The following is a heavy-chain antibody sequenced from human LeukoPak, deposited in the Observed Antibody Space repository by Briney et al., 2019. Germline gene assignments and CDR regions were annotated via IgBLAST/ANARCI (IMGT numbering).Heavy chain of an antibody. CDR2: IYPGDSDT. Sequence: GESLKISCKGSGYSFTGYWIGGVRQMPGKGLEWMGIIYPGDSDTRYSPSFQSQVTISADKPIGTAYLQWSSLKASDTAMYYCARSPRFWTQIYYYMDVWGKGTTVTVSS. V-gene: IGHV5-51*04. J-gene: IGHJ6*03. D-gene: IGHD3/OR15-3a*01. CDR3: ARSPRFWTQIYYYMDV. CDR1: GYSFTGYW.